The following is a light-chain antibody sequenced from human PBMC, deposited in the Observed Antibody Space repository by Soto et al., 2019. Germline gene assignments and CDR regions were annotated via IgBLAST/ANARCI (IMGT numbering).Light chain of an antibody. CDR1: QSVSRNN. CDR2: DAS. CDR3: QERDNWLI. V-gene: IGKV3-11*01. J-gene: IGKJ4*01. Sequence: IVLTQSPATLSLSPGERATLSCRASQSVSRNNLAWYQQKPGQAPRLLIYDASNRTTGIPARFSGSGSGTDFTLTISSLEPEDFAVYYCQERDNWLIFGGGTKVEIK.